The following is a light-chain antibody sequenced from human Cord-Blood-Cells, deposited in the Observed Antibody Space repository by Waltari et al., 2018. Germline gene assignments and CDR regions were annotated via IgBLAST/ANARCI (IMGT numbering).Light chain of an antibody. J-gene: IGLJ1*01. V-gene: IGLV3-21*04. Sequence: SYVLTQPPSVSVAPGKTARITCGGNNIGSKSVHWYQQKPGQAPVLVIYYDSDRPSGIPARFSGSNSGNTATLTISRVEAGDEADYYCQVWDISSDHYVFGTGTKVTVL. CDR2: YDS. CDR3: QVWDISSDHYV. CDR1: NIGSKS.